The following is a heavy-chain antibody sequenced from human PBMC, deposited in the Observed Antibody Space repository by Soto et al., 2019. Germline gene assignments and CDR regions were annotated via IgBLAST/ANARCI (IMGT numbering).Heavy chain of an antibody. J-gene: IGHJ5*02. V-gene: IGHV4-4*07. CDR3: ARDLGYCSGGSCYRRSSNWFDP. D-gene: IGHD2-15*01. CDR1: GGSISSYY. CDR2: IYTSGST. Sequence: PSETLSLTCTVSGGSISSYYWSWIRQPAGKGLEWIGRIYTSGSTNYNPSLKSRVTMSVDTSKNQFSLKLSSVTAADTAVYYCARDLGYCSGGSCYRRSSNWFDPWGQGTLVTVS.